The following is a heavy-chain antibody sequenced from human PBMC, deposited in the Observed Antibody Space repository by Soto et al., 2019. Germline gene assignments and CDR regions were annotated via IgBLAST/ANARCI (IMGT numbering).Heavy chain of an antibody. Sequence: GASVKVSFKASGYTFTGYYMHWVRQAPGQGLEWMGWINPNSGGTNYAQKFQGWVTMTRDTSVSTAYMELSRLRSDDTAVYYCARDGSQGGSGIVVVPAAGSFYGMDVWGQGTTVTVSS. CDR2: INPNSGGT. D-gene: IGHD2-2*01. CDR3: ARDGSQGGSGIVVVPAAGSFYGMDV. J-gene: IGHJ6*02. CDR1: GYTFTGYY. V-gene: IGHV1-2*04.